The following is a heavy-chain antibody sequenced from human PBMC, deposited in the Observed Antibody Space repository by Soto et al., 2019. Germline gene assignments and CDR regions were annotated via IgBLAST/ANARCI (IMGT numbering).Heavy chain of an antibody. J-gene: IGHJ4*01. CDR1: GGLFSVFS. D-gene: IGHD5-12*01. V-gene: IGHV1-69*06. Sequence: QVQLVQSGAEVKKPGSSVKVSCKTSGGLFSVFSFNWVRQAPGQGLEWMGGVLPITGSTDYAQKFQGRLMITADRSTSTIYMELSRLTSDDTANYYCATIRVRGGPLRFEEGGKGTLISVSS. CDR2: VLPITGST. CDR3: ATIRVRGGPLRFEE.